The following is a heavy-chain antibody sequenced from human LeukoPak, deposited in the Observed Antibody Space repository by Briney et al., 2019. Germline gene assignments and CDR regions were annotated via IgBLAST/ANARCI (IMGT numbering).Heavy chain of an antibody. CDR3: ARVYSSGWYVDY. CDR2: INPNTGGT. J-gene: IGHJ4*02. D-gene: IGHD6-19*01. CDR1: GYTFTDYY. Sequence: ASVKVSCKASGYTFTDYYIHWVRQAPGQGLEWMGWINPNTGGTNYAQKFQGRVILIRDASIGTAYMELSRLRSDDTAVYYCARVYSSGWYVDYWGQGTLVTVSS. V-gene: IGHV1-2*02.